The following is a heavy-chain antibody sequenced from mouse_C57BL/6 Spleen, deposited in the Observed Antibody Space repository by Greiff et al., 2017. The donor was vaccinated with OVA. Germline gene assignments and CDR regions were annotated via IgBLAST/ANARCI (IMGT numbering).Heavy chain of an antibody. CDR2: IWSGGST. Sequence: VKLKESGPGLVQPSQSLSITCTVSGFSLTSYGVHWVRQSPGKGLEWLGVIWSGGSTDYNAAFISRLSISKDNSKSQVFFKMNSLQADDTAIYYCARNTHYYGSSYWYFDVWGTGTTVTVSS. J-gene: IGHJ1*03. V-gene: IGHV2-2*01. D-gene: IGHD1-1*01. CDR3: ARNTHYYGSSYWYFDV. CDR1: GFSLTSYG.